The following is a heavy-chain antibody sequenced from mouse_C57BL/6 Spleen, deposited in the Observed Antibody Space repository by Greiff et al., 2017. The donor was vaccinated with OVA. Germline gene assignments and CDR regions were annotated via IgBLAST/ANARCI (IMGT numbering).Heavy chain of an antibody. CDR2: IRLKSDNYAT. CDR3: TAIYYDYDY. J-gene: IGHJ2*01. Sequence: EVKLMESGGGLVQPGGSMKLSCVASGFTFSNYWMNWVRQSPEKGLEWVAQIRLKSDNYATHYAESVKGRFTISRDDSKSSVYLQMNNLRAEDTGIYYCTAIYYDYDYWGQGTTLTVSS. V-gene: IGHV6-3*01. CDR1: GFTFSNYW. D-gene: IGHD2-4*01.